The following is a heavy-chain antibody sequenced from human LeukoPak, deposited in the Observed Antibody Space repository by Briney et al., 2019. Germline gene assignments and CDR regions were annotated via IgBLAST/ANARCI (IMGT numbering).Heavy chain of an antibody. CDR1: GGSISSSSYY. J-gene: IGHJ1*01. CDR3: ARGRVRWSGYNIESLAEYFQH. Sequence: SETLSLTCTVSGGSISSSSYYWGWIRQPPGKGLEWIGSIYYSGSTYYNPSLKSRVTISVDTSKNQFSLKLSSVTAADTAVYYCARGRVRWSGYNIESLAEYFQHWGQGTLVTVSS. V-gene: IGHV4-39*01. CDR2: IYYSGST. D-gene: IGHD3-3*01.